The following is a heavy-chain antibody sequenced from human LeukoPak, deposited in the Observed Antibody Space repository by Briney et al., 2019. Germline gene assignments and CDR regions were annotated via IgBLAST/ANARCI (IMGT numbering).Heavy chain of an antibody. CDR1: GGSINNYY. J-gene: IGHJ3*02. CDR3: ARGPGAYYYDSSGYGPRGSFDI. Sequence: PSETLSLTCTVSGGSINNYYWSWVRQPPGEGLEWIGEINHSGSTNYNPSLKSRVTISVDTSKNQFSLKLSSVTAADTAVYYCARGPGAYYYDSSGYGPRGSFDIWGQGTMVTVSS. CDR2: INHSGST. D-gene: IGHD3-22*01. V-gene: IGHV4-34*01.